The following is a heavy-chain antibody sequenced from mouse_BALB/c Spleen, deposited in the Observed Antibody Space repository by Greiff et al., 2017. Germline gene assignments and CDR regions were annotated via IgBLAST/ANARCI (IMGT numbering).Heavy chain of an antibody. CDR2: IWAGGST. J-gene: IGHJ3*01. V-gene: IGHV2-9*02. Sequence: QVQLKESGPGLVAPSQSLSITCTASGFSLTSYGVHWVRQPPGKGLEWLGVIWAGGSTNYNSALMSRLSISEDNSKSQVFLKMNSLQTDDTAMYYCARGAIYYSWFAYWGQGTLVTVSA. D-gene: IGHD1-1*01. CDR3: ARGAIYYSWFAY. CDR1: GFSLTSYG.